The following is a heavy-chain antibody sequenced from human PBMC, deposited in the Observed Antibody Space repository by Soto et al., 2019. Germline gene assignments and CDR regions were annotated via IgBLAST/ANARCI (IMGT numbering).Heavy chain of an antibody. CDR1: GFTLSNYA. V-gene: IGHV3-23*01. CDR3: AKGWSSSAWDSHYFDS. CDR2: VSGSGGAA. D-gene: IGHD3-3*01. J-gene: IGHJ4*02. Sequence: EVQLLESGGGLVQPGGSLRLSCAASGFTLSNYAMRWVRQAPGKGLEWVAAVSGSGGAAYYADSVKGRFTISRDNAKNTMSLAMNSLRADDSAVYYCAKGWSSSAWDSHYFDSWGQGIRVTVSS.